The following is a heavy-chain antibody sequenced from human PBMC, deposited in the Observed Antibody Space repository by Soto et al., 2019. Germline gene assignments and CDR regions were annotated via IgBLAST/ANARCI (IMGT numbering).Heavy chain of an antibody. V-gene: IGHV3-23*01. D-gene: IGHD6-13*01. Sequence: PGGSLRLSCVGSGHTFHNYAMTWVRQAPGKGLEWVSGISGSGGSTYYADSVRGRFTISRDDSKNTLYLQMNSLRAEDTAVYYCAKGVYSSRPDALDIWDQGTLVTCSS. J-gene: IGHJ3*02. CDR2: ISGSGGST. CDR3: AKGVYSSRPDALDI. CDR1: GHTFHNYA.